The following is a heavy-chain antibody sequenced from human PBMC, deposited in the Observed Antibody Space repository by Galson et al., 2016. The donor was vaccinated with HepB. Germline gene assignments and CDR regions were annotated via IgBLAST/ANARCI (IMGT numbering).Heavy chain of an antibody. CDR1: GFSFNTYS. CDR3: ARDAMGRGSGSYSAFDC. V-gene: IGHV3-30*04. CDR2: ITSAGDKQ. D-gene: IGHD1-26*01. J-gene: IGHJ4*02. Sequence: SLRLSCAASGFSFNTYSMHWVRQAPGKGLEWVAAITSAGDKQYYTDSVRGRFTISRDNSNNMMYLQMNSLRPEDTSVYYCARDAMGRGSGSYSAFDCWGQGTLVAVSS.